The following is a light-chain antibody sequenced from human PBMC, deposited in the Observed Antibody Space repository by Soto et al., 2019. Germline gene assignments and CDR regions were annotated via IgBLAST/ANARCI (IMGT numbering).Light chain of an antibody. V-gene: IGLV1-47*01. CDR2: RNN. CDR3: AAWDDSLSGVV. CDR1: SSNIGSNY. Sequence: QSVLTQPPSASGTPGQRVTISCSGSSSNIGSNYVYWYQQHPGTDPKLLIYRNNQRPSGVPDRFSGSKSGTSASLAISGLRSADEANYYCAAWDDSLSGVVFGGGTKLTVL. J-gene: IGLJ3*02.